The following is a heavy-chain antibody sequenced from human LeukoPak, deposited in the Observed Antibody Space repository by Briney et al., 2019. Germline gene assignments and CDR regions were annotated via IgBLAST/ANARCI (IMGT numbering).Heavy chain of an antibody. V-gene: IGHV1-24*01. D-gene: IGHD6-19*01. J-gene: IGHJ4*02. CDR3: ATDRYSSTAPYYVDY. Sequence: ASVKVSCNVSGYTLTELSMHWVRQAPGKGLEWMGGFDPEDGETIYAQKFQGRVTMTEDTSTDTAYMELSSLRSEDTAVYYCATDRYSSTAPYYVDYWGQGTLVTVSS. CDR2: FDPEDGET. CDR1: GYTLTELS.